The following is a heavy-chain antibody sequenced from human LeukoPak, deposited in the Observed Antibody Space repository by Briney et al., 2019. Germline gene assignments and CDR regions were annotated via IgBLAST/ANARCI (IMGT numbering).Heavy chain of an antibody. Sequence: SETLSLTCTVSGGSISSYYWSWIRQPPGKGLEWIGYISYSGSTYYNPSRKSRVTISVDTSKSQFSLKLSSVTAADTAVYYCARLGDSTSRLYYFDYWGQGTLVTVSS. D-gene: IGHD6-6*01. CDR2: ISYSGST. J-gene: IGHJ4*02. CDR1: GGSISSYY. V-gene: IGHV4-59*08. CDR3: ARLGDSTSRLYYFDY.